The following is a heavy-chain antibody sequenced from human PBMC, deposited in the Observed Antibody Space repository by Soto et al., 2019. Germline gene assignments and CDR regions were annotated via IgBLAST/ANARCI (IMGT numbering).Heavy chain of an antibody. CDR2: IYKSATT. CDR1: GDSISNLDYF. V-gene: IGHV4-30-4*01. Sequence: SETLSLTCSVSGDSISNLDYFWAWIRQPPGQALEYIGYIYKSATTYYNPSFESRVAISVDTSKSQFSLNVTSVTAADTAVYFCTRGRYCLTGRCFPNWFDSWGQGALVTVSS. J-gene: IGHJ5*01. CDR3: TRGRYCLTGRCFPNWFDS. D-gene: IGHD7-27*01.